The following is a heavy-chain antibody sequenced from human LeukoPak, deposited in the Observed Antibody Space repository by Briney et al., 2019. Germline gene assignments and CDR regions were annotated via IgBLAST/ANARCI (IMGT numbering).Heavy chain of an antibody. J-gene: IGHJ4*02. CDR1: GFTFSSYA. V-gene: IGHV3-23*01. CDR3: AREIWGYCSSTSCYNYFDY. CDR2: ISGSGDST. D-gene: IGHD2-2*01. Sequence: PGGSLRLSCAASGFTFSSYAMTWVRQAPGKGLEWVSAISGSGDSTYYADSVKGLFTISRDNSKNTLYLQMNSLRAEDTAVYYCAREIWGYCSSTSCYNYFDYWGQGTLVTVSS.